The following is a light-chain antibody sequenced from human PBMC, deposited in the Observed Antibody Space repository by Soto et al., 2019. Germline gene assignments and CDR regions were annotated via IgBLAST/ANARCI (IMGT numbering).Light chain of an antibody. V-gene: IGKV1-39*01. CDR3: QQSYSTPYT. CDR1: QRIGTY. J-gene: IGKJ2*01. Sequence: IQMTQSPSSLSASVGDRVTITCRASQRIGTYLNWYQQRPGKAPRLLISPISTLQRGVPSRFSGSVSGTDFTLTITGLQPEDCATYYCQQSYSTPYTCGQGTKLEIK. CDR2: PIS.